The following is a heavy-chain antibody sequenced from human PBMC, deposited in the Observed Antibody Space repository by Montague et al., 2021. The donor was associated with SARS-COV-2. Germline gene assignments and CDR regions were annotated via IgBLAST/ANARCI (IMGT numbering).Heavy chain of an antibody. D-gene: IGHD6-19*01. CDR1: GGSISSYY. CDR3: ARGSGWMGNAFDI. CDR2: IYYSGST. Sequence: SETLPLTCTVSGGSISSYYWSWIRQPPGKGLEWIGYIYYSGSTNYNPSLKSRVTISVDTSKNRFSLKLSSVTAADTAVYYCARGSGWMGNAFDIWGQGTMVTVSS. J-gene: IGHJ3*02. V-gene: IGHV4-59*01.